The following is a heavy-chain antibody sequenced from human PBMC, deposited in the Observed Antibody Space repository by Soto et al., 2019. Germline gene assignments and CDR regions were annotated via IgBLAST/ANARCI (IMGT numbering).Heavy chain of an antibody. CDR2: ISGSGGTT. Sequence: EVQMLESGGGLVQPGGSLRLSCAASGFTFRSYAMCWVRQATGKGLEWVSAISGSGGTTYYADSVKGRFTFSRDNSKSTLYLQMNSMRAEDTAVYYCAKTANVWFSAFDIWGQGTMVTVSS. CDR3: AKTANVWFSAFDI. D-gene: IGHD3-10*01. J-gene: IGHJ3*02. CDR1: GFTFRSYA. V-gene: IGHV3-23*01.